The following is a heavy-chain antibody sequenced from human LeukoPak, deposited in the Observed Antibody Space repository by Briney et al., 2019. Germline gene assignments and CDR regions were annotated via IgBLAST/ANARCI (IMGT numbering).Heavy chain of an antibody. CDR2: IYYSGST. V-gene: IGHV4-30-4*01. CDR1: GGSISRGDYY. D-gene: IGHD2-21*02. CDR3: AREEDLAYCGGDCSPGGMDV. J-gene: IGHJ6*02. Sequence: SETLSLTCTVSGGSISRGDYYWGWIRQPPGKGLGWIGYIYYSGSTYYNPSLKSRVTISVDTSKNQFSLQLSSVTAADTAVYYCAREEDLAYCGGDCSPGGMDVWGQGTPVTVSS.